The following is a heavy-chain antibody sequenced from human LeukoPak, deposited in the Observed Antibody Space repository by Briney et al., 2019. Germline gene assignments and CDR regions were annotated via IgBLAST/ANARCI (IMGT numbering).Heavy chain of an antibody. CDR2: IDPSDSYT. D-gene: IGHD6-19*01. CDR1: GYSFTSYW. V-gene: IGHV5-10-1*01. CDR3: ARHGAGHSSGWYSY. J-gene: IGHJ4*02. Sequence: GESLKISCKGSGYSFTSYWISWVRQMPGKGLEWMGRIDPSDSYTNYSPSFQGHVTLSADKSISTAYLQWSGLKASDTAMYYCARHGAGHSSGWYSYWGQGTLVTVSS.